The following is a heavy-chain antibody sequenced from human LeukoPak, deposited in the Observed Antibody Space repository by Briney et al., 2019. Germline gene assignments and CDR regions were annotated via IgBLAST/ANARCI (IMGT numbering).Heavy chain of an antibody. J-gene: IGHJ5*02. CDR1: GFTISSYD. Sequence: GGSLRLSCAASGFTISSYDMSWVRQAPGKGLEWVSALRGSDGSAHYADPVKGRFTVSRDNSKNTLFLQMNSLRAEDTAVYYCARSKDGFTWGRGTPVTVSS. V-gene: IGHV3-23*01. CDR3: ARSKDGFT. CDR2: LRGSDGSA. D-gene: IGHD5-24*01.